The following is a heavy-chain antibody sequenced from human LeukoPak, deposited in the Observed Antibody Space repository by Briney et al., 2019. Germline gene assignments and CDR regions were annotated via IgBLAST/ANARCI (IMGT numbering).Heavy chain of an antibody. D-gene: IGHD6-19*01. CDR3: ARSPGIAVAGTFFDY. J-gene: IGHJ4*02. V-gene: IGHV3-53*01. CDR1: GFTVSSNY. Sequence: GGSLRLSCAASGFTVSSNYMSWVRQAPGKGLEWVSVIYSGGSTYYADSVKGRFTISRDNSKNTLYLQMNSLRAEDTAVYYCARSPGIAVAGTFFDYWGQGTLVTVSS. CDR2: IYSGGST.